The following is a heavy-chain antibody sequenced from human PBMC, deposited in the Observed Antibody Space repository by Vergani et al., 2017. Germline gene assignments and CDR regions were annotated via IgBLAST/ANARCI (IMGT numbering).Heavy chain of an antibody. CDR2: IKQDGSEK. CDR3: ATKSCGTPGCQIGYFRE. V-gene: IGHV3-7*01. CDR1: GFTFSSYW. D-gene: IGHD1-1*01. J-gene: IGHJ1*01. Sequence: EVQLVESGGGLVQPGGSLRLSCAASGFTFSSYWMNWVRQAPGKGLEWVANIKQDGSEKYYVDSVKGRFTISRDNAKNSLYLQMNSLRTEDTAVYYCATKSCGTPGCQIGYFREWGQGTLVTVSS.